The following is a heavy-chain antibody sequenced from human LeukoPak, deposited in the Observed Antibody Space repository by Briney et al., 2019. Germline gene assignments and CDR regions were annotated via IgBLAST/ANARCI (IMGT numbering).Heavy chain of an antibody. J-gene: IGHJ5*02. CDR1: GFTFSDYA. D-gene: IGHD2-15*01. CDR3: ATFCSGGDCYSFAP. Sequence: GGSLRLSCTASGFTFSDYAMSWVRQAPGKGLEWVSGISGSGGSIRYADSVKGWFTISRDNSKDTLFLQMDSLRVEDTAVYYCATFCSGGDCYSFAPWGQGTLVTVSS. V-gene: IGHV3-23*01. CDR2: ISGSGGSI.